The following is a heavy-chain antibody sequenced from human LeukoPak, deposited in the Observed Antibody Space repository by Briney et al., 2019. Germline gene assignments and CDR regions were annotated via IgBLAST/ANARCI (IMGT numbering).Heavy chain of an antibody. CDR1: GFTFSSYG. D-gene: IGHD3-10*01. CDR3: ARDGVMVRGEGDY. J-gene: IGHJ4*02. CDR2: IYHSGST. Sequence: GSLRLSCAASGFTFSSYGMHWVRQAPGKGLEWIGEIYHSGSTNYNPSLKSRVTISVDKSKNQFSLKLSSVTAADTAVYYCARDGVMVRGEGDYWGQGTLVTVSS. V-gene: IGHV4-4*02.